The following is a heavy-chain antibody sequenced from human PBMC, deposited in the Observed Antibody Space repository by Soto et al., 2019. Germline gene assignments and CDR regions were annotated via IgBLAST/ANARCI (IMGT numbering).Heavy chain of an antibody. J-gene: IGHJ4*02. D-gene: IGHD5-12*01. Sequence: QLQESGPGLVKPSGTLYLTCIVSNGAMDSSLWWSWARQSPGKGLEWIGEVAQSGFTSYNPSLKSRLTISPDRYRSQFSLRLTSLSAADTAVYHCVRNRYGGSDFDSWGQGTLVTVSS. CDR1: NGAMDSSLW. V-gene: IGHV4-4*02. CDR3: VRNRYGGSDFDS. CDR2: VAQSGFT.